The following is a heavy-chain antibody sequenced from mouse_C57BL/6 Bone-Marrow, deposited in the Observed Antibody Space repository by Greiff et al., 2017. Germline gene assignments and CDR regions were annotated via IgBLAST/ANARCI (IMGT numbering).Heavy chain of an antibody. J-gene: IGHJ1*03. CDR1: GFNIKNTY. CDR2: IDPANGNT. D-gene: IGHD1-1*01. CDR3: ATFTVVANWYFDV. V-gene: IGHV14-3*01. Sequence: EVQLQQSVAELVRPGASVKLSCTASGFNIKNTYMHWVKQRPEQGLEWIGRIDPANGNTKYAPKFQGKATLTADTSSNTAYLQLSSLTSEDTAIYYCATFTVVANWYFDVWGTGTTVTVSS.